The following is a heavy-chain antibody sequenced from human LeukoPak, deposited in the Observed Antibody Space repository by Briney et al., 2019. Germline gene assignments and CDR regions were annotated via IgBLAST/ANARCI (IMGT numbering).Heavy chain of an antibody. V-gene: IGHV3-33*06. D-gene: IGHD6-13*01. CDR3: AKDSSSWLKYFDY. Sequence: LSGGSLRLSCAASGFTFSSYGMHWVRQAPGKGLEWVAVIWYDGSNKYYADSVKGRFTISRDNSKNTLYLQMNSLRPEDTAVYYCAKDSSSWLKYFDYWGQGTLVTVSS. J-gene: IGHJ4*02. CDR1: GFTFSSYG. CDR2: IWYDGSNK.